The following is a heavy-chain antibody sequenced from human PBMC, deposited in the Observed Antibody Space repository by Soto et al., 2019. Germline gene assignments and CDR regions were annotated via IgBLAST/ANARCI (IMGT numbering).Heavy chain of an antibody. V-gene: IGHV4-34*02. CDR3: AGNIVATISSFDY. CDR2: INHSGST. D-gene: IGHD5-12*01. J-gene: IGHJ4*02. Sequence: QVQLQQWGAGLLKPSETLSLTCAVYGESFSGYYWGGIRQPPGKGLEWIGEINHSGSTNYNPSLKSRVTMSVDTSKNQFSLKLSSVTAADTAMYYCAGNIVATISSFDYWGQGTLVTVSS. CDR1: GESFSGYY.